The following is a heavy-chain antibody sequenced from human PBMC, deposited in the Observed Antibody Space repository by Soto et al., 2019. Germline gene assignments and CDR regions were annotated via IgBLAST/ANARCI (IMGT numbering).Heavy chain of an antibody. CDR1: GYTFTSYG. V-gene: IGHV1-18*01. CDR2: ISAYNGNT. Sequence: QVQLVQSGAEVKKSGASVKVSCKASGYTFTSYGISWVRQAPGQGLEWMGWISAYNGNTNYEQKFQGGVTMTTDTSTSTAYMELRSLRSDDTAVYYCARDLQLWTDYYYGMDVWGQGTTVTVSS. D-gene: IGHD5-18*01. CDR3: ARDLQLWTDYYYGMDV. J-gene: IGHJ6*02.